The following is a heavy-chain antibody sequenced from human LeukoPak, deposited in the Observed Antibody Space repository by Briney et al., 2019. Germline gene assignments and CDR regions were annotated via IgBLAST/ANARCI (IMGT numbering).Heavy chain of an antibody. J-gene: IGHJ4*02. Sequence: VASVKVSCKASGYTFSDYYMHWVRQAPGQGLQWVGWINPNSGDTHYAQMLQGRVTMTRDTSINTAYMELRRVRSDDTAVYYCAKSAQYSSARVTGSFDYWGQGTLVTVSS. CDR2: INPNSGDT. CDR1: GYTFSDYY. D-gene: IGHD6-25*01. CDR3: AKSAQYSSARVTGSFDY. V-gene: IGHV1-2*02.